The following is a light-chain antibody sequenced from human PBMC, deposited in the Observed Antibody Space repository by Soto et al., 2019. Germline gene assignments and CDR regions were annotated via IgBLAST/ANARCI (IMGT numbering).Light chain of an antibody. Sequence: DIQMTQSPSSVSASVGDRVTITCRASQDIRSRLAWYQQKPGKAPNLLIFAASSLQSGVPSRFSGSGSGTDFTLSINSLQPEDFATYYCQQANSFPRTFGQGTKVEIK. V-gene: IGKV1-12*01. CDR3: QQANSFPRT. CDR2: AAS. J-gene: IGKJ1*01. CDR1: QDIRSR.